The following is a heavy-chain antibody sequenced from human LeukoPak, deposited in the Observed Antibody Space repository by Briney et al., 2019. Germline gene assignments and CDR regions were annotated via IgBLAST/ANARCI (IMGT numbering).Heavy chain of an antibody. CDR1: GFTFSSYA. Sequence: GGSLRLSCAASGFTFSSYAMSRVRQAPGKGLEWVSAISGSGGSTYYADSVKGRFTISRDNSKNTLYLQMNSLRAEDTAVYYCAKGVTMVRGVHDAFNIWGQGTMVTVSS. CDR2: ISGSGGST. V-gene: IGHV3-23*01. J-gene: IGHJ3*02. CDR3: AKGVTMVRGVHDAFNI. D-gene: IGHD3-10*01.